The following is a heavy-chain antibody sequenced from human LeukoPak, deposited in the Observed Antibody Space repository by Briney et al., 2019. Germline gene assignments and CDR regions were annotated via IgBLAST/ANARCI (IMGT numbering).Heavy chain of an antibody. CDR2: INHRGST. CDR1: GGSFSAYY. CDR3: ASSVGSTDY. Sequence: PSETPSLTCAVYGGSFSAYYWTWIRQSPGKGLEWIGEINHRGSTNYNPSLKSRLTISVDTSKNQFSLKLGSVTAADTAMYYCASSVGSTDYWGQGALVTVSS. D-gene: IGHD1-26*01. J-gene: IGHJ4*02. V-gene: IGHV4-34*01.